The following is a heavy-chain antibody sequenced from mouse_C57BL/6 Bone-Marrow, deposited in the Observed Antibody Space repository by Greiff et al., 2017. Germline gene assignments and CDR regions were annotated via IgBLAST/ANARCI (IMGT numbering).Heavy chain of an antibody. J-gene: IGHJ3*01. V-gene: IGHV1-64*01. Sequence: QVQLQQPGAELVMPGASVKLSCKASGYTFTSYWMHWVKQRPGQGLEWIGMIHPNSGSTNYNEKFKSKATLTVDKSSSTAYMQLSSLTSEDSAVYYCARRGYYYGSSPFAYWGQGTLVTVSA. D-gene: IGHD1-1*01. CDR1: GYTFTSYW. CDR2: IHPNSGST. CDR3: ARRGYYYGSSPFAY.